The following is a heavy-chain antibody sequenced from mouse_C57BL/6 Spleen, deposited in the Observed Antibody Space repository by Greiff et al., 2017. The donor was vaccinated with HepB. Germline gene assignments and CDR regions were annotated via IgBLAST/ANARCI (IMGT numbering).Heavy chain of an antibody. D-gene: IGHD1-1*01. CDR1: GYTFTSYW. J-gene: IGHJ2*01. CDR3: ARGNVTTVVATDY. CDR2: IDPSDSYT. Sequence: QVQLQQPGAELVKPGASVKLSCKASGYTFTSYWMQWVKQRPGQGLEWIGEIDPSDSYTNYNQKFKGKATLTVDTSSSTAYMQLSSLTSEDSAVYYCARGNVTTVVATDYWGQSTTLTVSS. V-gene: IGHV1-50*01.